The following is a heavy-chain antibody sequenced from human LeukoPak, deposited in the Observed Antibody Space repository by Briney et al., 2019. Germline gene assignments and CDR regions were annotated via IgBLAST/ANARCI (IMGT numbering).Heavy chain of an antibody. V-gene: IGHV4-4*07. CDR2: IYPSGST. D-gene: IGHD6-13*01. CDR1: DGSISNYF. J-gene: IGHJ6*02. Sequence: SETLSLTCTVSDGSISNYFWSWIRQPAGKGLEWIGRIYPSGSTNYNPSLKSRVTMSVDTSKNQFSLKLSSVTAADTAVYYCARTSSSSWSYGMDVWGQGTTVTVSS. CDR3: ARTSSSSWSYGMDV.